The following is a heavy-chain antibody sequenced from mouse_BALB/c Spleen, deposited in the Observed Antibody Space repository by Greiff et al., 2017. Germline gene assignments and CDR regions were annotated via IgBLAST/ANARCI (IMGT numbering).Heavy chain of an antibody. V-gene: IGHV2-6-7*01. D-gene: IGHD1-1*01. Sequence: QVQLKESGPGLVAPSQSLSITCTVSGFSLTGYGVNWVRQPPGKGLEWLGMIWGDGSTDYNSALKSRLSISKDNSKSQVFLKMNSLQTDDTARYYCARDKNYGSRGWYFDVWGAGTTVTVSS. CDR2: IWGDGST. CDR3: ARDKNYGSRGWYFDV. CDR1: GFSLTGYG. J-gene: IGHJ1*01.